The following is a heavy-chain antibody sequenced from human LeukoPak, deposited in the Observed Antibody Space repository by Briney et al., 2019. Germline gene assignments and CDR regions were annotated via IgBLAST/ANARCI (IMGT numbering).Heavy chain of an antibody. CDR3: ARGSLYGVVDY. Sequence: ASVKVSCKTSGYTFTSYYIHWVRQAPGQGLEWMGIINPSGGSTSYAQKFQGRVTMTRDTSTSTVYMYLSSLRSEDTAVYYCARGSLYGVVDYWGQGTLVTVSS. CDR2: INPSGGST. J-gene: IGHJ4*02. V-gene: IGHV1-46*01. CDR1: GYTFTSYY. D-gene: IGHD4-17*01.